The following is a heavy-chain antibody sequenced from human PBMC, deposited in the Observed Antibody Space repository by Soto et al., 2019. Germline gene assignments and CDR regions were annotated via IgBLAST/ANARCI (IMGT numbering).Heavy chain of an antibody. J-gene: IGHJ3*02. CDR2: INHSGST. D-gene: IGHD7-27*01. CDR3: ARAWGHAADI. V-gene: IGHV4-34*01. CDR1: GGSFSGYY. Sequence: QVQLQQWGAGLLKPSETLSLTCAVYGGSFSGYYWSWIRQPPGKGLEWIGEINHSGSTNYNPSLKSRVTISVDTSKTQFSLKLSSVTAADTAVYYCARAWGHAADIWGQGTMVTVSS.